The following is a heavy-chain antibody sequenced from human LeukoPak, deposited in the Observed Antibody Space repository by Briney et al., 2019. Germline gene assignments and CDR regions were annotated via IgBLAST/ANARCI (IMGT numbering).Heavy chain of an antibody. J-gene: IGHJ5*02. CDR1: GGSFSGDF. Sequence: TSETLSLTCAVYGGSFSGDFWSWIRQSPGKGLEWIGEINHGGSTTYNPSLQSRVTMSVDTSKNQFSLKLSSVTAADTAVYYCARARSDYDFWSGRFDPWGQGTLVTVSS. D-gene: IGHD3-3*01. V-gene: IGHV4-34*01. CDR3: ARARSDYDFWSGRFDP. CDR2: INHGGST.